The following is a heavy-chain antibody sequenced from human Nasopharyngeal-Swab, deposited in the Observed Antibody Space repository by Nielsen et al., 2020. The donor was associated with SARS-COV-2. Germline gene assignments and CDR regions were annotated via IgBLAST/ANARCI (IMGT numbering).Heavy chain of an antibody. V-gene: IGHV4-39*07. Sequence: SETLSLTCPVSGGSISSSSYYWGWIRQPPGKGLVWLGSIYYSGSTYYNPSLKSRVTISVDTSKNQFSLKLSSVTAADTAVYYCARGMGSDYVWGSYRYEDYFDYWGQGTLVTVSS. J-gene: IGHJ4*02. CDR2: IYYSGST. D-gene: IGHD3-16*02. CDR3: ARGMGSDYVWGSYRYEDYFDY. CDR1: GGSISSSSYY.